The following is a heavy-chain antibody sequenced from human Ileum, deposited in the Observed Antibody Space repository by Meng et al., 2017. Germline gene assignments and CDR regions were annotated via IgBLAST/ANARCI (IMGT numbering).Heavy chain of an antibody. CDR3: AKGLGSDYDYNWFDS. CDR1: CASISNYY. V-gene: IGHV4-4*07. D-gene: IGHD5-12*01. J-gene: IGHJ5*01. Sequence: VPLQEAGQRLVRPSETLSLTCTVSCASISNYYWNWIRQPAGKGLEWIGRVHSIGNTRYNPSLESRITMSIDTSENQFSLLLSSVTAADTAVYYCAKGLGSDYDYNWFDSWGQGTLVTVSS. CDR2: VHSIGNT.